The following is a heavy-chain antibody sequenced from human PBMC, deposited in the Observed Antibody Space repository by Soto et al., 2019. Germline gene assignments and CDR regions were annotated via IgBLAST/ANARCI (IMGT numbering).Heavy chain of an antibody. D-gene: IGHD3-10*01. CDR1: GGSISSGDYY. Sequence: SETLSLTCTVSGGSISSGDYYWSWIRQPPGKGLEWIGYIYYSGSTYYNPSLKSRVTISVDTSKNQFSLKLSSVTAADTAVYYCARDQRKSLRFGELLKPPSDYYGMDVWGQGTTVTVSS. J-gene: IGHJ6*02. CDR3: ARDQRKSLRFGELLKPPSDYYGMDV. CDR2: IYYSGST. V-gene: IGHV4-30-4*01.